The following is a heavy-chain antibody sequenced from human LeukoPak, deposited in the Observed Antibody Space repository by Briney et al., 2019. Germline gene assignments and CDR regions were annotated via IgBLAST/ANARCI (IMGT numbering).Heavy chain of an antibody. Sequence: PGGSLRLSCAASGFTFSSYWMSWVRQAPGKGLEWVANIKHDGSEKNYVDSVKGRFTISRDNAKTSLYLQMNSLRVEDTAMYYCARARDYFDYWGQGTLVTVSS. V-gene: IGHV3-7*01. CDR1: GFTFSSYW. CDR3: ARARDYFDY. J-gene: IGHJ4*02. CDR2: IKHDGSEK.